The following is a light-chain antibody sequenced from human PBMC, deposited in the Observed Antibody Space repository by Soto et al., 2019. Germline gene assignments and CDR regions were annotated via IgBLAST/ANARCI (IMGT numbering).Light chain of an antibody. J-gene: IGKJ4*01. V-gene: IGKV4-1*01. CDR1: QSVFYNFNSKNY. CDR2: WAS. CDR3: QQFYNMSPT. Sequence: DIVMTQSPDSLAVSLGERATINCKSSQSVFYNFNSKNYLAWYQQKPGQPPKLLVHWASIRESGVPERFRGSGSATDFTLTISSLQADDVAEYYCQQFYNMSPTFGGGTNVQIK.